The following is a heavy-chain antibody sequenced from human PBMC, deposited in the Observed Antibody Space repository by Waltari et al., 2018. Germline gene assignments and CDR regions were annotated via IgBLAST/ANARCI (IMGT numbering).Heavy chain of an antibody. CDR3: ARDSPSAAAEYFHH. CDR1: GYTFTGYY. V-gene: IGHV1-2*02. Sequence: QVQLVQSGAEVKKPGASVKVSCKASGYTFTGYYMHWVRQAPGQGLEWMGWINPKSGGTDFAQKFQVRVTMTRDTSISTAYMELSRLRSDDTAVYYCARDSPSAAAEYFHHWGQGTLVTVS. CDR2: INPKSGGT. J-gene: IGHJ1*01. D-gene: IGHD6-13*01.